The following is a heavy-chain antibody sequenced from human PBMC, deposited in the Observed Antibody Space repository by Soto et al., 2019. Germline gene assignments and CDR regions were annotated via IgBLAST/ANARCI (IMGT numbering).Heavy chain of an antibody. CDR3: ARGRYRSGTSPSQYYFDY. CDR2: INHSGST. D-gene: IGHD2-2*01. V-gene: IGHV4-34*01. Sequence: SETLSLTCTVSGGSISSYYWSWIRQPPGKGLEWIGEINHSGSTNYNPSLKSRVTISVDTSKNQFSLKLSSVTAADTAVYYCARGRYRSGTSPSQYYFDYWGQGTLVTVSS. J-gene: IGHJ4*02. CDR1: GGSISSYY.